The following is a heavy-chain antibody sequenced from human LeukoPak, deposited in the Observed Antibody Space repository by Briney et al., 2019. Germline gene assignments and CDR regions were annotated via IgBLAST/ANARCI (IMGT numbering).Heavy chain of an antibody. J-gene: IGHJ5*02. CDR3: ARVGSYRFDP. CDR2: IYTGGST. V-gene: IGHV3-53*01. Sequence: GGSLRLSCAVSGFTVSSNYMSWVRQPPGKGLEWVSGIYTGGSTYSADSVKGRFTIFRDNSKNTLYLQMNSLRAEDTAVYYCARVGSYRFDPWGQGTLVTVSS. CDR1: GFTVSSNY. D-gene: IGHD2-15*01.